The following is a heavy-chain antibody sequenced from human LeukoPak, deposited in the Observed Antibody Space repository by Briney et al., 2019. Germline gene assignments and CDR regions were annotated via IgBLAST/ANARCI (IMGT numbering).Heavy chain of an antibody. CDR2: IYNSGNI. D-gene: IGHD6-19*01. V-gene: IGHV4-4*07. CDR1: GGSISSYY. J-gene: IGHJ5*02. Sequence: KPSETLSLTCTVSGGSISSYYWSWIRQAAGKGLEYIGRIYNSGNINYNPSLKSRVTMSVDTSKNQFSLKLTSVAAADTAVYFCAREGQWLVRNWFDPWGQGILVTVSS. CDR3: AREGQWLVRNWFDP.